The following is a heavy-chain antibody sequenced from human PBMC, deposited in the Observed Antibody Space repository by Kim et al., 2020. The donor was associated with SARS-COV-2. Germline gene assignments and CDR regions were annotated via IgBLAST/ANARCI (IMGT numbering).Heavy chain of an antibody. V-gene: IGHV4-31*03. D-gene: IGHD3-22*01. CDR1: GGSISSGGYY. CDR2: IYYSGST. J-gene: IGHJ3*02. Sequence: SETLSLTCTVSGGSISSGGYYWSWIRQHPGKGLEWIGYIYYSGSTYYNPSLKSRVTIPVDTSKNQFSLKLSSVTAADTAVYYCARARGGTMIVVVIGACDIWGQGTMVTVSS. CDR3: ARARGGTMIVVVIGACDI.